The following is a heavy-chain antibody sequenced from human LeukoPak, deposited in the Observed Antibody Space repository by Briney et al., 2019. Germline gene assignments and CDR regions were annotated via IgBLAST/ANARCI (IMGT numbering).Heavy chain of an antibody. J-gene: IGHJ4*02. CDR3: ARNTIFGVVIIPLDY. V-gene: IGHV1-18*01. CDR2: ISAYNGNT. D-gene: IGHD3-3*01. CDR1: GYTFTSYG. Sequence: ASVKVSCKASGYTFTSYGISWARQAPGQGLEWMGWISAYNGNTNYAQKLQGRVTMTTDTSTSTAYMELRSLRSDDTAVYYCARNTIFGVVIIPLDYWGQGTLVTVSS.